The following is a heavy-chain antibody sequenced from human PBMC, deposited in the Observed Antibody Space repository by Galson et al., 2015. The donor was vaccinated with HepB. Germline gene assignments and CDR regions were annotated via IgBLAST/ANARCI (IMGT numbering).Heavy chain of an antibody. CDR3: ARPLTIFGVVIEESFYGMDV. V-gene: IGHV3-30*03. J-gene: IGHJ6*01. Sequence: SLRLSCAASGFTFSSYGMHWVRQAPGKGLEWVAVISYDGSNKYYADSVKGRFTISRDNSKNTLYLQMNSLRAEDTAVYYCARPLTIFGVVIEESFYGMDVWGQGTTVTVSS. CDR2: ISYDGSNK. D-gene: IGHD3-3*01. CDR1: GFTFSSYG.